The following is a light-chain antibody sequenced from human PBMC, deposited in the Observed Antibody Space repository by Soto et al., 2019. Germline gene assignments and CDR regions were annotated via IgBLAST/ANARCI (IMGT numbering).Light chain of an antibody. CDR3: LQHNSYPYT. J-gene: IGKJ5*01. V-gene: IGKV3-20*01. CDR2: GAS. CDR1: QSVSSGY. Sequence: EIVLTQSPGPLSLSPGETGTPSCKSSQSVSSGYLAWYQQKPGQAPRLLIYGASSRATGIPDRFSGSGSGTESTLAISGLQPEDVATYYCLQHNSYPYTFGQGTRLEIK.